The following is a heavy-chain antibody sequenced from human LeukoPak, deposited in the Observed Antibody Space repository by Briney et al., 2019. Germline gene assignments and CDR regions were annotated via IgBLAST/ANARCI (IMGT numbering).Heavy chain of an antibody. Sequence: GGSLRLSCAASGFTFSSYSMNWVRQAPGKGLEWVSSISSSSSYIYYADSVKGRFTISRDNAKNSLYLQMNSLRAEDTAVYYCARGSIAVAGTRDFDYWGQGTLVTVSP. CDR1: GFTFSSYS. V-gene: IGHV3-21*01. CDR3: ARGSIAVAGTRDFDY. D-gene: IGHD6-19*01. CDR2: ISSSSSYI. J-gene: IGHJ4*02.